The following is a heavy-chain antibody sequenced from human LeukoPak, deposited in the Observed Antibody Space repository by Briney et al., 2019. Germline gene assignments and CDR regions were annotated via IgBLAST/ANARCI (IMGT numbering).Heavy chain of an antibody. CDR3: ARDTLTWVIDY. J-gene: IGHJ4*02. CDR2: ISSSSSYI. CDR1: GDSTNTYF. Sequence: ETLSLTCTISGDSTNTYFWSWIRQPPGKGLEWVSSISSSSSYIYYADSVKGRFTISRDNAKNSLYLQMNSLRAEDTAVYYCARDTLTWVIDYWGQGTLVTVSS. V-gene: IGHV3-21*01. D-gene: IGHD2/OR15-2a*01.